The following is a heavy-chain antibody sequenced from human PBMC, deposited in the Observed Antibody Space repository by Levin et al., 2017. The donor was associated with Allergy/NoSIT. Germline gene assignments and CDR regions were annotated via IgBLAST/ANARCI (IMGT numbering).Heavy chain of an antibody. D-gene: IGHD6-13*01. CDR1: GFTFSSYA. CDR2: ISYDGSNK. CDR3: ARDATGIAFDY. V-gene: IGHV3-30-3*01. Sequence: PGGSLRLSCAASGFTFSSYAMHWVRQAPGKGLEWVAVISYDGSNKYYADSVKGRFTISRDNSKNTLYLQMNSLRAEDTAVYYCARDATGIAFDYWGQGTLVTVSS. J-gene: IGHJ4*02.